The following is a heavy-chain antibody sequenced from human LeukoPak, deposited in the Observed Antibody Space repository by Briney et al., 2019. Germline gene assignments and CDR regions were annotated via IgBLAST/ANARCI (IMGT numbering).Heavy chain of an antibody. Sequence: SETLSLTCTVSGGSISSYYWSWIRQPPGKGLEWIGYIYYSGSTNYHPSLKSRVTISVDTSKNQFSLKLSSVTAADTAVYYCARDNSDGGAAYYFDYWGQGTLVTVSS. J-gene: IGHJ4*02. D-gene: IGHD1-26*01. CDR1: GGSISSYY. CDR3: ARDNSDGGAAYYFDY. CDR2: IYYSGST. V-gene: IGHV4-59*01.